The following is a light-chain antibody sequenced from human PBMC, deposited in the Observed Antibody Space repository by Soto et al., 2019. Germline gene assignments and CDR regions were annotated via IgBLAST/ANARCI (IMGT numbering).Light chain of an antibody. CDR2: GAS. V-gene: IGKV3-15*01. CDR1: QSISSN. J-gene: IGKJ3*01. Sequence: EIVMTQSPATLSVSPGERATLSCRASQSISSNLAWYQQKPGQAPRLLIYGASTRATGIPARFSGSGSGTEFTLTISSLQSEDFAVYYCQKSDHLPLFGPGTKVESK. CDR3: QKSDHLPL.